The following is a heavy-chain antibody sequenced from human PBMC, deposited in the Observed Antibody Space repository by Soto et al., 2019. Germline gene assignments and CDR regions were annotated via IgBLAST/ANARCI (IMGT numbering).Heavy chain of an antibody. V-gene: IGHV3-23*01. CDR3: AKEWGPPYYYGSGPLDY. D-gene: IGHD3-10*01. J-gene: IGHJ4*02. CDR2: ISGSGAST. CDR1: GFTFSSYA. Sequence: EVQLLESGGGLVQPGGSLRLSCAASGFTFSSYAMSWVRQAPGKGLEWVSTISGSGASTYYADSVKGRFTISRDNSKNTLYLQMNSLRAEDTAVYYCAKEWGPPYYYGSGPLDYWGQGTLVTVSS.